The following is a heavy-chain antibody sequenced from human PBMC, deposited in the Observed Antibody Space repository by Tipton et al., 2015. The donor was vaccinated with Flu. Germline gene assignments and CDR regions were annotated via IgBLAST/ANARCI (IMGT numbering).Heavy chain of an antibody. CDR2: ITSSGSTI. V-gene: IGHV3-48*03. CDR3: ARNLVSWGGFGY. Sequence: SLRLSCAASGFTFSSYEMNWVRQAPGKGLEWVSYITSSGSTIYYADSVKGRFTISRDNTKNSLYLQMNSLRAEDTAVYYCARNLVSWGGFGYWGQGTLVTVSS. J-gene: IGHJ4*02. CDR1: GFTFSSYE. D-gene: IGHD3-3*01.